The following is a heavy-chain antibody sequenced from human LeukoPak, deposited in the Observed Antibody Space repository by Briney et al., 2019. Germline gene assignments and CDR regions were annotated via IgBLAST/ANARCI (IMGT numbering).Heavy chain of an antibody. CDR1: GGSISSGSYY. J-gene: IGHJ6*03. Sequence: PSQTLSLTCTVSGGSISSGSYYWSWIRQPAGKGLEWIGRIYTSGSTNYNPSLKSRVTISVDTSKNQFSLKLSSVTAADTAVYYCARDEGLTGYYYYYYMDVWGKGTTVTVSS. CDR2: IYTSGST. V-gene: IGHV4-61*02. D-gene: IGHD3-9*01. CDR3: ARDEGLTGYYYYYYMDV.